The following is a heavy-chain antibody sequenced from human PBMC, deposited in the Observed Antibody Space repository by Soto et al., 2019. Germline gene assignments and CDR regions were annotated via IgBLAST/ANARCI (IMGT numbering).Heavy chain of an antibody. CDR1: GGSFRNYY. CDR2: VNHCGEA. CDR3: ARAQHSLRCCFDS. V-gene: IGHV4-34*01. D-gene: IGHD2-15*01. Sequence: SETLSLTCGVYGGSFRNYYWIWVRQPPGKGLEWLGEVNHCGEATYNPSLHSRVTITLDTTNNHFSLKMTSVTAADTAIYFWARAQHSLRCCFDSSHQGTQVTV. J-gene: IGHJ5*01.